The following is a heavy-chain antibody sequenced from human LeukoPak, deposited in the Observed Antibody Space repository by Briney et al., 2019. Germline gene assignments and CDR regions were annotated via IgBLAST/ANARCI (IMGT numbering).Heavy chain of an antibody. V-gene: IGHV4-38-2*02. D-gene: IGHD3-22*01. Sequence: SETLSLTCTVSGYSISTGYYWGWIRRPPGKGLEWIGSIYQSGSTYYNPSLKSRVTISVDTSKNQFSLNLSSVTAADTAVYYCARVTGYMIEDYFDYWGQGTLVTVSS. CDR2: IYQSGST. J-gene: IGHJ4*02. CDR1: GYSISTGYY. CDR3: ARVTGYMIEDYFDY.